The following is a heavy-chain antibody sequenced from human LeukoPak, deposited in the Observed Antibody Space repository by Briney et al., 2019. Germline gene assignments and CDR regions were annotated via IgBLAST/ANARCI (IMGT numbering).Heavy chain of an antibody. CDR3: ARGLILEWLPSYYFDY. CDR2: ISSSSSTI. D-gene: IGHD2-15*01. CDR1: GFTFSSYE. Sequence: GGSLRLSCAASGFTFSSYEMNWVRQAPGKGLEWVSYISSSSSTIYYADSVKGRFTISRDNAKNSLYLQMNSLRAEDTAVYYCARGLILEWLPSYYFDYWGQGTLVTVSS. J-gene: IGHJ4*02. V-gene: IGHV3-48*01.